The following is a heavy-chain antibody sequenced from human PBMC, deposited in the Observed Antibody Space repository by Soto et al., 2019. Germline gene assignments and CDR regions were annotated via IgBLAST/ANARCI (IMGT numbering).Heavy chain of an antibody. J-gene: IGHJ4*02. CDR1: GYTFTSYA. V-gene: IGHV1-3*05. Sequence: QVQLVQSGAEEKKPGASVKVSCKASGYTFTSYAMHWVRQAPGQRLEWMGWINAGNGNTKYSQKFQGRVTITTDTSASTAHMELSSLRSEDTAVYYCARAGVVVTAPDYWGQGTLVTVSS. CDR3: ARAGVVVTAPDY. D-gene: IGHD2-21*02. CDR2: INAGNGNT.